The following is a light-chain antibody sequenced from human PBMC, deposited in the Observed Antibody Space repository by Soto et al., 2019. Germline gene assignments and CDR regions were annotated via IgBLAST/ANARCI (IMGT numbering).Light chain of an antibody. V-gene: IGKV3-15*01. CDR1: QTVSSN. CDR3: QQYNNWPPFT. J-gene: IGKJ3*01. Sequence: EVVMTQSPATLSVSPGESATLSCRASQTVSSNLAWYQHKPGQAPRLLIYGASTMATGIPARVSGSGSGTDFTLTINNLQSEDSAVYFCQQYNNWPPFTSGPGTKVDIK. CDR2: GAS.